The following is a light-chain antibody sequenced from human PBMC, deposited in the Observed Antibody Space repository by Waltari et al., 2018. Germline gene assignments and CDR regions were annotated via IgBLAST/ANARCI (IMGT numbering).Light chain of an antibody. CDR2: KDT. V-gene: IGLV3-25*03. J-gene: IGLJ2*01. CDR3: QSADSTGSDVI. Sequence: SYELTQAPSVTVSPGQTARIACSGDALADQYAYWYQQRPGRAPVAVIYKDTKRPSGIPVRFSGSSSGTTVTLTISGVLAEDESDYYCQSADSTGSDVIFGGGTKLTVL. CDR1: ALADQY.